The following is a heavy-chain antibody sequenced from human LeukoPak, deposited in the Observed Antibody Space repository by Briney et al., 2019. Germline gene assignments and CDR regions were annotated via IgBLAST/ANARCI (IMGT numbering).Heavy chain of an antibody. D-gene: IGHD5-24*01. J-gene: IGHJ6*03. V-gene: IGHV4-4*08. CDR1: GGSISSYY. CDR3: ARDQRGMATINYYYYYMDV. CDR2: IYTSGST. Sequence: SETLSLTCTVSGGSISSYYWSWIRQPPGKGLEWIGRIYTSGSTNYNPSLKSRVTISVDTSKNQFSLKLSSVTAADTAVYYCARDQRGMATINYYYYYMDVWGKGTTVTVSS.